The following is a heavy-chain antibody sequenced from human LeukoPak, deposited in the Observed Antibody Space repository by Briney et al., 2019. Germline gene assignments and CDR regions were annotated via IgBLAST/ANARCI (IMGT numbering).Heavy chain of an antibody. D-gene: IGHD5-18*01. J-gene: IGHJ4*02. CDR3: AKGGGYSYREGPDY. Sequence: GGSLRLSCAASGFTFSTFAMSWVRQAPGKGLEWVSAMSGSGGSTYYADSVEGRFTISRDNSKNTLYLQMNSLRAEDTAVYYCAKGGGYSYREGPDYWGQGTLVTVSP. CDR1: GFTFSTFA. CDR2: MSGSGGST. V-gene: IGHV3-23*01.